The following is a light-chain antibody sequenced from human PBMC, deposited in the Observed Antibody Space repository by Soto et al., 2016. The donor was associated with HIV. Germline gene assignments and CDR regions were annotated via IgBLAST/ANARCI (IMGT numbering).Light chain of an antibody. CDR3: QQYNTPPWT. Sequence: DIQLTQSPSTLSASVGDRVTITCRASQSVNDWLAWYQQKPGTPPILLIYKVSTLESGVPSRFSGVGFGTDFTLTISTLQPEDSAIYCCQQYNTPPWTFGQGTKVEI. V-gene: IGKV1-5*03. CDR1: QSVNDW. CDR2: KVS. J-gene: IGKJ1*01.